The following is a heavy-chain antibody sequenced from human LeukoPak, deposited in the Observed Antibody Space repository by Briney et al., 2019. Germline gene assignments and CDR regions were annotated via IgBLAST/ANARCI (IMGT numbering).Heavy chain of an antibody. CDR1: GFTFSSYG. CDR2: IRYDGSNK. J-gene: IGHJ5*02. V-gene: IGHV3-33*01. CDR3: ARVVSSTSFLEGYWFDP. D-gene: IGHD2-2*01. Sequence: GRSLRLSCAASGFTFSSYGMHWVRQAPGKGLEWDAVIRYDGSNKYYADSVKGRFTISRDNSKNTLYLQMNSLRAEDTAVYYCARVVSSTSFLEGYWFDPWGQGTLVTVSS.